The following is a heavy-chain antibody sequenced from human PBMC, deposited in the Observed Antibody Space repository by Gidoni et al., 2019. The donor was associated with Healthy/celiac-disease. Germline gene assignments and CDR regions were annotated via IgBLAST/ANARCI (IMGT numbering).Heavy chain of an antibody. V-gene: IGHV4-4*07. CDR1: CGSISSYY. CDR2: IYTSRST. D-gene: IGHD4-17*01. J-gene: IGHJ5*02. Sequence: QVQLQESGPGLVNPSATLSLTCTVPCGSISSYYWSWIRQPAGKGLEWIGRIYTSRSTNYNPSLKSRVTMSVDTSKNQFSLKLSSVTAADTAVYYCARVGNGDFLGWFDPWGQGTLVTVSS. CDR3: ARVGNGDFLGWFDP.